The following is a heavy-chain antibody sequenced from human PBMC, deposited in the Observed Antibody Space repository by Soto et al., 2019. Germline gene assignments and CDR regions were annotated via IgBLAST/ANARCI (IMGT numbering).Heavy chain of an antibody. CDR2: IIPIFGTA. Sequence: QVQLVQSGAEVKKPGSSVKVSCKASRVTFSSYAISCVRQAPGQGLEWMGGIIPIFGTANYAQKFQGRVTITADESTSTAYMGRSSLRSEDTAVYYCARETCGYSHAPSSTTDAFDIWGQGPMVPVPS. V-gene: IGHV1-69*01. J-gene: IGHJ3*02. CDR3: ARETCGYSHAPSSTTDAFDI. D-gene: IGHD2-21*01. CDR1: RVTFSSYA.